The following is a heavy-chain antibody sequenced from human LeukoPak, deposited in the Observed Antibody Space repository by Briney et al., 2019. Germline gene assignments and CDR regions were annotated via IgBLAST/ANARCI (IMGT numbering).Heavy chain of an antibody. J-gene: IGHJ5*02. Sequence: GGSLRLSCTASGLTFRDYYVTWIRQAPGKGLEWVSYIRSTGSSTAYADSVKGRFAISRDNAKNSLYLQMNGLRVEDTAVYYCARVYYASWSGQPLSQHWLDPWGQGTLVTVSS. V-gene: IGHV3-11*04. CDR3: ARVYYASWSGQPLSQHWLDP. CDR1: GLTFRDYY. CDR2: IRSTGSST. D-gene: IGHD3-3*01.